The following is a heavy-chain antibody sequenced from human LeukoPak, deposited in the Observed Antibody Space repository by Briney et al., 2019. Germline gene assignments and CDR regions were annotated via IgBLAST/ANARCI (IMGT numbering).Heavy chain of an antibody. CDR1: GYTFTSYG. J-gene: IGHJ4*02. CDR3: ARDYSSFWSGYYTYYFDY. Sequence: ASVKVSCKASGYTFTSYGISWVRQAPGQGLEWMGWISAYNGNTNYAQKLQGRVTMTTDTSTSTAYMELRGLRSDDTAVYYCARDYSSFWSGYYTYYFDYWGQGTLVTVSS. CDR2: ISAYNGNT. D-gene: IGHD3-3*01. V-gene: IGHV1-18*01.